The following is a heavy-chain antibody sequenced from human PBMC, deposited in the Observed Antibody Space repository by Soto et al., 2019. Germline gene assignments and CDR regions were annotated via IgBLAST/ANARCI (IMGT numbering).Heavy chain of an antibody. Sequence: QVQLVQSGAEVKKPGASVKVSCKASGYTFTSYDINWVRQATGQGLEWMGWMNPNSGNTGNAQKIQGRVTMTRNTSTSTADMGLRSLRSEDTAVYYCARNKVGLVEYWGQGTLVTVSS. CDR2: MNPNSGNT. CDR1: GYTFTSYD. CDR3: ARNKVGLVEY. J-gene: IGHJ4*02. V-gene: IGHV1-8*01. D-gene: IGHD5-12*01.